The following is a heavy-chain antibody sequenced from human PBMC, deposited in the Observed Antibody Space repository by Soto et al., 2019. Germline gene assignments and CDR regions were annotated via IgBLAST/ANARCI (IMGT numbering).Heavy chain of an antibody. CDR2: INHSGST. CDR1: GGSFSGYY. D-gene: IGHD4-17*01. CDR3: ARDYGDFGAFDI. J-gene: IGHJ3*02. V-gene: IGHV4-34*01. Sequence: SSETLSLTCAVYGGSFSGYYWSWIRQPPGKGLEWIGEINHSGSTNYNPSLKSRVTISVDTSKNQFSLKLSSVTAADTAVYYCARDYGDFGAFDIWGQGTMVTVSS.